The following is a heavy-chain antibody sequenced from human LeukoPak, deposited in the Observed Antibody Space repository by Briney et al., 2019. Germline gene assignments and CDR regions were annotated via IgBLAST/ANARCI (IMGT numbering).Heavy chain of an antibody. J-gene: IGHJ4*02. CDR2: FDPEDGET. Sequence: GASVKVSCKVSGYTLTELSMHWVRQAPGRGLEWMGGFDPEDGETIYAQKFQGRVTMTEDTSTDTAYMELSSLRSEDTAVYYCATDQYGSGSYMFYWGQGTLVTVSS. V-gene: IGHV1-24*01. CDR3: ATDQYGSGSYMFY. CDR1: GYTLTELS. D-gene: IGHD3-10*01.